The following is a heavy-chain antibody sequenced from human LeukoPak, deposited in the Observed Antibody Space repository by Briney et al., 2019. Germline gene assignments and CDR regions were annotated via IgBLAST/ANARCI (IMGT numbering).Heavy chain of an antibody. CDR1: GGSISSYY. CDR2: VSYSGST. D-gene: IGHD6-13*01. Sequence: SETLSLTCTVSGGSISSYYWSWIRQPPEKGLEWIGYVSYSGSTNYNPSLKSRVTISVDTSKKQFSLKLSSVTAADTAVYYCARGGSGGYEAAYYMDVWGKGTTVTVSS. V-gene: IGHV4-59*01. CDR3: ARGGSGGYEAAYYMDV. J-gene: IGHJ6*03.